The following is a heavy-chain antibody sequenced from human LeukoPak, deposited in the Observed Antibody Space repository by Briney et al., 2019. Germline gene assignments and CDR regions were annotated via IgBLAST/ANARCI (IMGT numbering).Heavy chain of an antibody. D-gene: IGHD4-17*01. V-gene: IGHV1-69*13. CDR2: IIPIFGTA. J-gene: IGHJ4*02. CDR3: ARGTTVTILDY. CDR1: GYTFTSYG. Sequence: GASVKVSCKASGYTFTSYGISWVRQAPGQGLEWMGGIIPIFGTANYAQKFQGRVTITADESTSTAYMELSSLRSEDTAVYYCARGTTVTILDYWGQGTLVTVSS.